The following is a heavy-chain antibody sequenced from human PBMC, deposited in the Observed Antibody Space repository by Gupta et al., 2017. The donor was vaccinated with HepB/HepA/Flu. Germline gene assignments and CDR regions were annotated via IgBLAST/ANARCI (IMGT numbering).Heavy chain of an antibody. CDR3: ARQGSSGYYSPYYFDY. D-gene: IGHD3-22*01. CDR2: IYYSGST. J-gene: IGHJ4*02. Sequence: QLQLQESGPGLVKPSETLSLTCTVSGGSISSSSYYWGWIRQPPGKGLEWIGSIYYSGSTYYNPSRKSRVTISVDTSKNQGSLKLSSVTEADTAVYYCARQGSSGYYSPYYFDYWGQGTLVTVSS. CDR1: GGSISSSSYY. V-gene: IGHV4-39*01.